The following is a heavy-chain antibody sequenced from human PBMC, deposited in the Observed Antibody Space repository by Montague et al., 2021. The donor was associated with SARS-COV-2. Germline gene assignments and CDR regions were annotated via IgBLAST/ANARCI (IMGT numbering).Heavy chain of an antibody. V-gene: IGHV4-4*07. CDR1: GRSITVYY. Sequence: SETLSLTCAVSGRSITVYYWNWIRQSAGKGLEWLGRIDARGNTHYNPSVQSRLTMSVDTSKKQFSLKLTSVTAADTALYYCAGDIVAGLLAYWGQGTLVSVSS. CDR3: AGDIVAGLLAY. CDR2: IDARGNT. D-gene: IGHD3-9*01. J-gene: IGHJ4*02.